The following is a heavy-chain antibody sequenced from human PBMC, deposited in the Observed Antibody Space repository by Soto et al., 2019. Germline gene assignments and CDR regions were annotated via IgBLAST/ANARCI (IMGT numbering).Heavy chain of an antibody. D-gene: IGHD1-1*01. CDR1: GGSISSYY. CDR3: ARGFGELAPNWFDP. J-gene: IGHJ5*02. Sequence: PSETLSLTCTVSGGSISSYYWSWIRQPPGKGLEWIGYIYYSGSTNYNPSLKSRVTISVDTSKNQFSLKLSSVTAADTAVYYCARGFGELAPNWFDPWGQGTLVTVSS. CDR2: IYYSGST. V-gene: IGHV4-59*12.